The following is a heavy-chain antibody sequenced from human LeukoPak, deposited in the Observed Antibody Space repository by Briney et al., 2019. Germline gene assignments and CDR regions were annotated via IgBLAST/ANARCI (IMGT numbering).Heavy chain of an antibody. V-gene: IGHV3-48*03. Sequence: GSLRLSCSASGFTFSSYEMNWVRQAPGKGLEWVSYISSSGSTIYYADSVKGRFTISRDNAKNSLYLQMNSLRAEDTAVYYCAELGLTQVGVVWGNGNTVTISS. D-gene: IGHD3-10*01. J-gene: IGHJ6*04. CDR2: ISSSGSTI. CDR1: GFTFSSYE. CDR3: AELGLTQVGVV.